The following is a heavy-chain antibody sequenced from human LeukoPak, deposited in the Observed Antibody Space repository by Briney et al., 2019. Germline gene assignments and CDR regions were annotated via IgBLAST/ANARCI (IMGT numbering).Heavy chain of an antibody. Sequence: GGSLRLSCAASGFSFTNYWMSWVRQAPGMGLEWVAIINQDGSERYYVDSMKGRFTVSRDSAKNSLYLQMNSLRVGDTAVYYCARDKIRGASTNDYWGQGTLVTVSS. CDR3: ARDKIRGASTNDY. V-gene: IGHV3-7*01. CDR2: INQDGSER. J-gene: IGHJ4*02. CDR1: GFSFTNYW.